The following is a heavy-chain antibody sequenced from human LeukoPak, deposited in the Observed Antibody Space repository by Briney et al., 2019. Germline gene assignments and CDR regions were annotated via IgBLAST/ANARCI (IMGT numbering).Heavy chain of an antibody. CDR1: GYTFTSYG. D-gene: IGHD2-2*01. CDR2: ISAYNGNT. CDR3: ARDRRDIVVVPARVLSGYYYYGMDV. V-gene: IGHV1-18*01. J-gene: IGHJ6*02. Sequence: GASVKVSCKASGYTFTSYGISWVRQAPGQGLEWMGWISAYNGNTNYAQKLQGRVTMTTDTSTSTAYMELRSLRSDDTAVYYCARDRRDIVVVPARVLSGYYYYGMDVWAKGPRSPSP.